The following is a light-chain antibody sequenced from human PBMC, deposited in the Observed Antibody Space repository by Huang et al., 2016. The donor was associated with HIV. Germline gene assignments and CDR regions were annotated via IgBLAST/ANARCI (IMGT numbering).Light chain of an antibody. CDR1: QNVRNN. J-gene: IGKJ4*01. V-gene: IGKV3-15*01. CDR3: QQFNNWPPA. Sequence: ETLMTQFPATLSVSPGERATLSCRASQNVRNNLAWYQQKPGQAPRLLFYEASSRATGVPGRFSASGSGIDFTLTISSLKSEDFAVYYCQQFNNWPPAFGGGTTVEI. CDR2: EAS.